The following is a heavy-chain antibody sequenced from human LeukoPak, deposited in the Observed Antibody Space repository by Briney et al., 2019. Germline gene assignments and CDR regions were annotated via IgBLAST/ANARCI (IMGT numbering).Heavy chain of an antibody. CDR3: ARARRWNAAVEGWWFNP. V-gene: IGHV4-59*01. J-gene: IGHJ5*02. CDR1: GGSISNYY. D-gene: IGHD1-1*01. Sequence: SETLSLTCTVSGGSISNYYWSWIRQSPVKGLEWIGFIYYSGSTNYNPSLKSRVTISVDTSKNQFSLKLSSVTAADTAVYYCARARRWNAAVEGWWFNPWGQGTLVTVSS. CDR2: IYYSGST.